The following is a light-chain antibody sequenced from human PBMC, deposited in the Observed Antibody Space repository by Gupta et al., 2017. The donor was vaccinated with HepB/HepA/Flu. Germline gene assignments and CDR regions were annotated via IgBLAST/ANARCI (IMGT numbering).Light chain of an antibody. V-gene: IGKV1-5*03. CDR1: QNVDNR. CDR3: QQYKSSPT. CDR2: QAS. J-gene: IGKJ1*01. Sequence: DIQMTQSPSTLSASVGDRVTITCRASQNVDNRLAWYQQRPGKALNLLIYQASNLESGVPSRFSGSGSGTDFALTISSLQHDDFAAYYCQQYKSSPTFGLGTKVEIK.